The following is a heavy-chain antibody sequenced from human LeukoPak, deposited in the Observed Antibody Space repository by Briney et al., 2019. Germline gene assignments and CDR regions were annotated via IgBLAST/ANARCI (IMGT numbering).Heavy chain of an antibody. V-gene: IGHV1-2*02. J-gene: IGHJ6*03. CDR3: ARNGVGWNYYYYYMDV. D-gene: IGHD2-15*01. CDR2: INPNSGGT. CDR1: GYTFTGYY. Sequence: ASVKVSCKASGYTFTGYYMHWVRQAPGQGLEWMGWINPNSGGTNYAQKFQGSVTMTRDTSISTAYMELSRLRSDDTAVYYCARNGVGWNYYYYYMDVWGKGTTVTVSS.